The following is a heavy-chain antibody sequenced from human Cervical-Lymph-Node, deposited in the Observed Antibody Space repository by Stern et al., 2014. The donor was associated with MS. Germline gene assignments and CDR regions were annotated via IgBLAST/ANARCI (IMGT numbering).Heavy chain of an antibody. J-gene: IGHJ4*02. Sequence: VQLVESGAEVKKPGASVKVSCKASGYTFTSHYMHWVRQAPGQGLEWVGIIKPSGDSASYAQKVQGRLTMTRDTSTSTVYMELSSLRSEDTAVYYCASGTGSKPPAGNYWGQGTLVTVSS. D-gene: IGHD3/OR15-3a*01. CDR3: ASGTGSKPPAGNY. CDR1: GYTFTSHY. CDR2: IKPSGDSA. V-gene: IGHV1-46*01.